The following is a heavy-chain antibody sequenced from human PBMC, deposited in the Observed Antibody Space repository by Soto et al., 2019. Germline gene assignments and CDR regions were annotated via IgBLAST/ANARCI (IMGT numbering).Heavy chain of an antibody. CDR2: FIPIFGTA. CDR3: ARDLGSNYDILTGYYTGVYYYYGMDV. D-gene: IGHD3-9*01. V-gene: IGHV1-69*06. Sequence: QVQLVQSGAEVKKPGSSVKVSCKASGGTFSSYAISWVRQAPGQGLEWMGGFIPIFGTANYAQKFQGRVTITADKSTSTAYMELSSLRSEDTAVYYCARDLGSNYDILTGYYTGVYYYYGMDVWGQGTTVTVSS. CDR1: GGTFSSYA. J-gene: IGHJ6*02.